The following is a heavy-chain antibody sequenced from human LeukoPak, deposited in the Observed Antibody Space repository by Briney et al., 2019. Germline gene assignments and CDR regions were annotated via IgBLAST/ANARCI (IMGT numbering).Heavy chain of an antibody. CDR3: TRDIAAAGTVY. D-gene: IGHD6-13*01. V-gene: IGHV3-23*01. Sequence: GGSLRLSCAASGFTFSSYSMNWVRQAPGKGLEWVSTISGSGDNTYYADSVKGRFTISRDNSKNTLYLQMNSLKTEDTAVYYCTRDIAAAGTVYWGQGTLVTVSS. CDR1: GFTFSSYS. CDR2: ISGSGDNT. J-gene: IGHJ4*02.